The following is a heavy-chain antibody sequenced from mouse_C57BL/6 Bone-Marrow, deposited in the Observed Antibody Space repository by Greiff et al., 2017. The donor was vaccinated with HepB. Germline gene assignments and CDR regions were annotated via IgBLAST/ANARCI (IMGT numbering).Heavy chain of an antibody. V-gene: IGHV5-9-1*02. Sequence: EVKLVESGEGLVKPGGSLKLSCAASGFTFSSYAMSWVRQTPEKRLEWVAYISSGGDYIYYADTVKGRFTISRDNARNTLYLQMSSLKSEDTAMYYCTRDGGNYSRVAYWGQGTLVTVSA. CDR1: GFTFSSYA. CDR2: ISSGGDYI. J-gene: IGHJ3*01. CDR3: TRDGGNYSRVAY. D-gene: IGHD2-1*01.